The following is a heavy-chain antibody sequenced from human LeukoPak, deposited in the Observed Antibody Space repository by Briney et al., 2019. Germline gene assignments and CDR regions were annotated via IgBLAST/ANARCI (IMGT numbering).Heavy chain of an antibody. CDR3: ARDQGSSWSPLQH. Sequence: PGGSLRLSCAASGFTFSSYAMHWVRQAPGKGLEWVAVISYDGSNKYYADSVKGRFTISRDNSKNTLYLQMNSLRAEDTAVYYCARDQGSSWSPLQHWGQGTLVTVSS. V-gene: IGHV3-30-3*01. CDR1: GFTFSSYA. J-gene: IGHJ1*01. CDR2: ISYDGSNK. D-gene: IGHD6-13*01.